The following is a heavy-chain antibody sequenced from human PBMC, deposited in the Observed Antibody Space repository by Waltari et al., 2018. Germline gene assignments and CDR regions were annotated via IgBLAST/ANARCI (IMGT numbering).Heavy chain of an antibody. Sequence: QLQLQESGPGLVKPSETLSLICTVSGGSISGAYYWDWIRQSPGTGLEWIGDGSSGGNTNSNPSLKSRVTISTDTSKNRFSRRLGSVTAADTAVCYCARHRGVHTGYPGLDPWGQGTLVTVSS. V-gene: IGHV4-39*01. J-gene: IGHJ5*02. D-gene: IGHD3-10*01. CDR2: GSSGGNT. CDR1: GGSISGAYY. CDR3: ARHRGVHTGYPGLDP.